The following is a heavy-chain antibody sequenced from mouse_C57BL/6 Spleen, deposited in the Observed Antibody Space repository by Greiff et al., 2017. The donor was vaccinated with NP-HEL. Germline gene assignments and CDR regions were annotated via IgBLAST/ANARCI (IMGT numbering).Heavy chain of an antibody. D-gene: IGHD3-2*02. CDR3: ARHEYSSGYDYYAMDY. J-gene: IGHJ4*01. Sequence: QVQLQQSGAELVKPGASVKLSCKASGYTFTEYTIHWVKQRSGQGLEWIGWIYPGSGSIKYNEKFKGKATLTADKSSSTVYMELSRLTSEDSAVYFCARHEYSSGYDYYAMDYWGQGTSVTVSS. CDR1: GYTFTEYT. CDR2: IYPGSGSI. V-gene: IGHV1-62-2*01.